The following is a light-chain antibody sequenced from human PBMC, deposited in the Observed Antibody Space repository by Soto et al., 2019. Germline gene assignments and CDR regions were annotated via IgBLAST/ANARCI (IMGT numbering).Light chain of an antibody. V-gene: IGLV2-14*01. Sequence: QSVLTQRASVSGATGQSSAISCTGSGSDIGAYNYVSWYQQHPGKAPKLLIHGVTRRPSGVSSRFSASKSAYTASLTISGLQAEDEANYYCSSFTTSYFYVFGPGTKVTVL. CDR1: GSDIGAYNY. J-gene: IGLJ1*01. CDR3: SSFTTSYFYV. CDR2: GVT.